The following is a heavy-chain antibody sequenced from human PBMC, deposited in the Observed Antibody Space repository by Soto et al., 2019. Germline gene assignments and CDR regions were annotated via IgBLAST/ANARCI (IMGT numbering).Heavy chain of an antibody. J-gene: IGHJ4*02. CDR1: GYSFTSYW. CDR3: ARPPYCASYYYFDQ. V-gene: IGHV5-51*01. Sequence: GESLKISCKASGYSFTSYWIGWVRQMPGKGLEWMGIIYPGDSDTIYSPSFQGQVTISADKSISTAYLQWNSLKASDTAMYYCARPPYCASYYYFDQWGQGTPVTVSS. CDR2: IYPGDSDT. D-gene: IGHD2-21*01.